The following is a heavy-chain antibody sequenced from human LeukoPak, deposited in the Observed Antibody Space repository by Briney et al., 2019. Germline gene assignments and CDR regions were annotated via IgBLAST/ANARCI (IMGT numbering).Heavy chain of an antibody. CDR1: GYTFSSYD. J-gene: IGHJ4*02. CDR2: MNPNSGNT. V-gene: IGHV1-8*02. D-gene: IGHD6-6*01. Sequence: GASVTVSCKASGYTFSSYDIHWVRQAIGQGLEWMGWMNPNSGNTAYAQKFQGRVTMSRDTSISTAYMELSSLRSEDTAVYYCARLPKYSRPLDYWGQGTLVTVSS. CDR3: ARLPKYSRPLDY.